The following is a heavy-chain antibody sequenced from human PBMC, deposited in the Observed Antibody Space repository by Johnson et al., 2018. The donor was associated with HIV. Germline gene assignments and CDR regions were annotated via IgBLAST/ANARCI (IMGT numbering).Heavy chain of an antibody. V-gene: IGHV3-30*04. CDR1: GFTFSSYA. J-gene: IGHJ3*02. CDR3: AKAMSPMVRGNI. Sequence: QVQLVESGGGLVQPGGSLRLSCAASGFTFSSYAMHWVRQAPGKGLEWVAVISYDGSNKYYADSVKGRFTISRDNSKNTLYLQMNSLRAEDTAVYYCAKAMSPMVRGNIWGQGTMVIVSS. CDR2: ISYDGSNK. D-gene: IGHD3-10*01.